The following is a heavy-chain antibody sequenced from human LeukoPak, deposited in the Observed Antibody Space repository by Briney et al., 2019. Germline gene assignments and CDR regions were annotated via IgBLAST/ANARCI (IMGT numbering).Heavy chain of an antibody. V-gene: IGHV4-39*07. CDR3: ARDSIQAESGSTP. CDR2: NYYSESP. Sequence: SETLSLTRTVSGGSNSSSSYYWGWIRQPPGKGLEWIGRNYYSESPYYNPSLKSRVTIAVDTSKDQFSLRRTSVTAADTAVYYCARDSIQAESGSTPWGRGTLVTVSS. D-gene: IGHD2-2*01. J-gene: IGHJ5*02. CDR1: GGSNSSSSYY.